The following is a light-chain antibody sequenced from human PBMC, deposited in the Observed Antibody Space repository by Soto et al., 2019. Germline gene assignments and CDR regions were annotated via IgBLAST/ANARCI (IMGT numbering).Light chain of an antibody. CDR1: QSLLHSNGYKY. V-gene: IGKV2-28*01. CDR2: LGS. Sequence: DIVMTQSSLSLPVTPGEPASISCTSSQSLLHSNGYKYLDWYQQKPGQSPQLLIYLGSHRASGVPDRFSGSGSGTDFTLKISRVESEDVGLYYCMQALQTPYTFGQGTRLEIK. CDR3: MQALQTPYT. J-gene: IGKJ2*01.